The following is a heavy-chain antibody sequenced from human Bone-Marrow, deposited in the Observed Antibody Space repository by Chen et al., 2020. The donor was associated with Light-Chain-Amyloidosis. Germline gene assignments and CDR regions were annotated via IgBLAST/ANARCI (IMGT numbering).Heavy chain of an antibody. CDR1: GYTFTNYW. V-gene: IGHV5-51*01. D-gene: IGHD5-12*01. CDR2: IYPDDSDA. CDR3: ARRRDGYNFDY. Sequence: EVQLEQSGPEVKKPGESLKISCKGSGYTFTNYWIGWVRQMPGKGLEWMGVIYPDDSDARYRPSFEGQVTISADKSITTAYLQWRSLKASDTAMYYCARRRDGYNFDYWGQGTLVTVSS. J-gene: IGHJ4*02.